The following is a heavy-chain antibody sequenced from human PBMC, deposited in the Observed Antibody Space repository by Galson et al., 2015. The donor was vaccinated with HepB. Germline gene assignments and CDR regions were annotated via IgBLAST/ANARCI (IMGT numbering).Heavy chain of an antibody. CDR1: GFTFSSYS. J-gene: IGHJ6*02. D-gene: IGHD4-11*01. CDR2: ISSSSSYI. Sequence: SLRLSCAASGFTFSSYSMNWVRQAPGKGLEWVSSISSSSSYIYYADSVKGRFTISRDNAKNSLYPQMNSLRAEDTAVYYCARDTYSNYVGYYYYYGMDVGGQGTTVTVSS. V-gene: IGHV3-21*01. CDR3: ARDTYSNYVGYYYYYGMDV.